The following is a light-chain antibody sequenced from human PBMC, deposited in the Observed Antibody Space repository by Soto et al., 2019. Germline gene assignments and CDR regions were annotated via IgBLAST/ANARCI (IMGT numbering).Light chain of an antibody. J-gene: IGKJ5*01. Sequence: DIQMTQSPSTLSASVGDRVTITCRASQSISNWLAWYQQKPGKAPNLLIYAASSLQSGVPSRFSGSGSGTEFTLTITSLQADDFATYYCQQYNIHSTFGQGTLLEIK. CDR1: QSISNW. CDR3: QQYNIHST. CDR2: AAS. V-gene: IGKV1-5*01.